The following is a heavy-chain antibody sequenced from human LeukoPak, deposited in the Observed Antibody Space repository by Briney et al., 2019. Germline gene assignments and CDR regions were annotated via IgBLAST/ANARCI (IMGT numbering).Heavy chain of an antibody. D-gene: IGHD2-15*01. V-gene: IGHV4-59*01. CDR2: IYYSGST. CDR1: GGSISSYY. J-gene: IGHJ6*03. Sequence: PSETLSLTCSVSGGSISSYYWSWIRRPPGKGLEWIGYIYYSGSTNYNPSLKSRVTISVDTSKNQFSLKLSSVTAADTAVYYCARRLYCSGGSCPIPYYYYYMDVWGKGTTVTVSS. CDR3: ARRLYCSGGSCPIPYYYYYMDV.